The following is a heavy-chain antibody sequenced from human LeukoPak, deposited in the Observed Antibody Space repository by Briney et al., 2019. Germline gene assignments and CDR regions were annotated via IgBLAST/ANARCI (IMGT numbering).Heavy chain of an antibody. CDR1: GFTFSSYG. D-gene: IGHD6-19*01. CDR2: ISYDGSNK. J-gene: IGHJ4*02. Sequence: TGGSLRLSCAASGFTFSSYGMHWVRQAPGKGLEWVAVISYDGSNKYYADSVKGRFTISRDNSKNTLYLQMNSLRAEDTALYYCAKEVSGWGDGFDYWGQGTLVTVSS. V-gene: IGHV3-30*18. CDR3: AKEVSGWGDGFDY.